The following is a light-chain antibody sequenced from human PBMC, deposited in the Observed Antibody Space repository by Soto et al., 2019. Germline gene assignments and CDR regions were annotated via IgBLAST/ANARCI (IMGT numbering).Light chain of an antibody. Sequence: DIVMTQSPDSLAVSLGERATINCKSSQSVLYSSNNKNYLAWYQQKPGQPPKLLIYWASTRESGVPDRFSGSGCETDFTLTISSLQAEDVAVYYCQQYYSTPLLTFGGGTKVEIK. CDR2: WAS. J-gene: IGKJ4*01. CDR3: QQYYSTPLLT. V-gene: IGKV4-1*01. CDR1: QSVLYSSNNKNY.